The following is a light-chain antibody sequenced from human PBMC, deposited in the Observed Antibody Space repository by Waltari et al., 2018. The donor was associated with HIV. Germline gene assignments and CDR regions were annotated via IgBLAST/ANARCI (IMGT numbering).Light chain of an antibody. CDR2: EVS. CDR1: SSDVGGYNY. V-gene: IGLV2-14*01. J-gene: IGLJ1*01. CDR3: SSYTSSISYV. Sequence: QSALIQPPSVSGSPGQSITISCTGTSSDVGGYNYVSWYQQHPGKAPKLMIYEVSNRPSGVSTRFSGSKSGNTASLTISGLQAEDEADYYCSSYTSSISYVFGTGTKVTVL.